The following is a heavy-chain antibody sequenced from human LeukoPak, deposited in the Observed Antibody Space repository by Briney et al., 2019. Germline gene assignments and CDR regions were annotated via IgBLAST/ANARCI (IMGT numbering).Heavy chain of an antibody. V-gene: IGHV3-11*01. CDR1: GFTFSDYY. Sequence: GGSLRLSCAASGFTFSDYYMSCIRQAPGRGLEWVSYISSSGSTIYYADSVKGRFPISRENAKNSLYLQMNSLRAEDTAVYYCARASYGSGLGGCDYWGQGTLVTVSS. CDR3: ARASYGSGLGGCDY. CDR2: ISSSGSTI. D-gene: IGHD3-10*01. J-gene: IGHJ4*02.